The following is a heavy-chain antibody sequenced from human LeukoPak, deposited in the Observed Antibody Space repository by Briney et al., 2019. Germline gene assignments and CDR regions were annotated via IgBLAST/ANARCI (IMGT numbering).Heavy chain of an antibody. CDR1: GYTFTSYY. V-gene: IGHV1-46*01. J-gene: IGHJ4*02. CDR2: INPSVGST. Sequence: ASVKVSCKASGYTFTSYYIHWVRQAPGQGLEWMGIINPSVGSTTYAQKFQGRVTMTRDTSTSTVYMELSSLRSEDTAVYYCATVEGIGGSFDYWGQGTLVTVSS. CDR3: ATVEGIGGSFDY. D-gene: IGHD4-23*01.